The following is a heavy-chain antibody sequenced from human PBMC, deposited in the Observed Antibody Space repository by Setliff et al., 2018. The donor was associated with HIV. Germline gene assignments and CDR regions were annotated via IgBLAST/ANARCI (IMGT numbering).Heavy chain of an antibody. CDR1: GDSIINNPYY. CDR3: VREGPLKLGSIWFDP. J-gene: IGHJ5*02. V-gene: IGHV4-61*02. Sequence: SETLSLTCTVSGDSIINNPYYWTWIRQPAGKALEWIGRLYNNGRNANYNPSLQSRVIISADTSKNEFSLKLSSVTAADTAVYYCVREGPLKLGSIWFDPWGQGTLVTVSS. CDR2: LYNNGRNA. D-gene: IGHD7-27*01.